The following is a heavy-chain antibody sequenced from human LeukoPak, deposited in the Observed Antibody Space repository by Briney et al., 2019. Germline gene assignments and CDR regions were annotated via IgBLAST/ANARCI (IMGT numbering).Heavy chain of an antibody. V-gene: IGHV3-7*04. Sequence: PGGSLRLSCAASGFKFSNYWMSWVRQAPGKGLEWVANTKQDGSEKYCVGSVRGRFTIPRDNAKNSLFLQMNSLRAEDTAVYYCARDTFTDYWGQGTLVTVSS. CDR2: TKQDGSEK. J-gene: IGHJ4*02. CDR3: ARDTFTDY. CDR1: GFKFSNYW.